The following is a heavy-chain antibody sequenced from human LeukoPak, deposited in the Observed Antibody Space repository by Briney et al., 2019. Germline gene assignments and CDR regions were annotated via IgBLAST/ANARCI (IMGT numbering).Heavy chain of an antibody. V-gene: IGHV3-7*01. J-gene: IGHJ6*03. CDR1: GFTFSSYA. Sequence: PGGSLRLSCAASGFTFSSYAMSWVRQAPGKGLEWVANIKQDGSEKYYVDSVKGRFTISRDNAKNSLYLQMNSLRAEDTAVYYCARLTPHYYYYYYYMDVWGKGTTVTVSS. CDR3: ARLTPHYYYYYYYMDV. D-gene: IGHD4/OR15-4a*01. CDR2: IKQDGSEK.